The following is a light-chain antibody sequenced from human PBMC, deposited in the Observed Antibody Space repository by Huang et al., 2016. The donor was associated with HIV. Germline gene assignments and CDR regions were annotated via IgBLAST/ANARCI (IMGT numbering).Light chain of an antibody. V-gene: IGKV2-28*01. Sequence: DIVMTQFPLSLPVIPGEPASISCRSTQSLLHSNGYNYLDWYLQKPGQSPQLLIYLGSNRASGVPDRFSGSGSGTDFTLKINRVEAEDVGVYYCMQALQTPYTFGQGTKLEMK. CDR2: LGS. CDR1: QSLLHSNGYNY. J-gene: IGKJ2*01. CDR3: MQALQTPYT.